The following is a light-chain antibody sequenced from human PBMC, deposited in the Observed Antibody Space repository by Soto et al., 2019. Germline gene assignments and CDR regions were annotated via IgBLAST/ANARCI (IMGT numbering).Light chain of an antibody. CDR2: DAS. CDR3: QKYNSAPWT. J-gene: IGKJ1*01. CDR1: QGISNY. V-gene: IGKV1-27*01. Sequence: DIQMTQSPSSLSTSVGDRVTITCRASQGISNYLAWYQQKPGKVPKLLIYDASTLQSGVPSRFRGSGSGTDFTLTISSLQPEDVAPYYCQKYNSAPWTFGQGTKVESK.